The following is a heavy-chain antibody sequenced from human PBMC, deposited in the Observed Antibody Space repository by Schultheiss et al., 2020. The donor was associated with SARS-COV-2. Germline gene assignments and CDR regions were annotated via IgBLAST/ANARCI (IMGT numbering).Heavy chain of an antibody. CDR1: GDSISAYD. CDR3: ARARLSGGSSDGMDV. Sequence: SQTLSLTCTVSGDSISAYDWSWIRQPPGKGLEWIGYIYYSGSTNYNPSLKSRVTISVDTSKNQFSLKLSSVTAADTAVYYCARARLSGGSSDGMDVWGQGTTVTVSS. V-gene: IGHV4-59*01. CDR2: IYYSGST. D-gene: IGHD2-15*01. J-gene: IGHJ6*02.